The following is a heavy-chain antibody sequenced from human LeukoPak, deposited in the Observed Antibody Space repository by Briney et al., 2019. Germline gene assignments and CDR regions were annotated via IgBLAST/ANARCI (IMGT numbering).Heavy chain of an antibody. D-gene: IGHD5-12*01. V-gene: IGHV3-23*01. CDR3: AKDYKGYDYAAFDI. J-gene: IGHJ3*02. CDR1: GFTFSSYA. CDR2: ISGSGVTT. Sequence: GGSLRLSCEASGFTFSSYAMSWVRQAPGKGLGWVSAISGSGVTTHYAGSVKGRFSISRDNSKNTLYLQMNSLRAEDTALYYCAKDYKGYDYAAFDIWGQGTMVTVSS.